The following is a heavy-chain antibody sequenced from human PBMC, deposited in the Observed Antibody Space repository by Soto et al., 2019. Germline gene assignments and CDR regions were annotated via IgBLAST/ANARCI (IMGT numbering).Heavy chain of an antibody. J-gene: IGHJ6*02. Sequence: GGSLRLSCAASGFTFSSYGMHWVRQAPGKGLEWVAFISYDGSNKYYADSVKGRFTISRDNSKNTLYLQMNSLRAEDTAVYYCAKDHILDTAMPEDYYYYYGMDVWGQGTTVTVSS. CDR1: GFTFSSYG. D-gene: IGHD5-18*01. V-gene: IGHV3-30*18. CDR2: ISYDGSNK. CDR3: AKDHILDTAMPEDYYYYYGMDV.